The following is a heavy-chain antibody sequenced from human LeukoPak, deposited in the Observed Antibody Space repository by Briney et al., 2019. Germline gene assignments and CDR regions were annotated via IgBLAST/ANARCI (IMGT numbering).Heavy chain of an antibody. Sequence: SETLSLTCTVSGGFISSRSCCWGWIRQPPGKGLEWIGTIYYSGSTYYNPSLKSRVTISVDTSKNQFSLRLSSVTAADTAVYYCARQVYSGTHYFDYWGQGTLVTVSS. CDR2: IYYSGST. CDR3: ARQVYSGTHYFDY. V-gene: IGHV4-39*01. CDR1: GGFISSRSCC. J-gene: IGHJ4*02. D-gene: IGHD1-26*01.